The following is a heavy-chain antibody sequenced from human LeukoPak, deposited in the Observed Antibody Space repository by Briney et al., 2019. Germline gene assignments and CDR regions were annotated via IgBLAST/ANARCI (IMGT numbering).Heavy chain of an antibody. CDR2: IIPILGIA. CDR3: ARGYYGSGSYCDY. D-gene: IGHD3-10*01. CDR1: GGTFSSYA. J-gene: IGHJ4*02. Sequence: SVKVSCKASGGTFSSYAISWVRQAPGQGLEWMGRIIPILGIANYAQKFQGRVTITADKSTSTAYMELSSLRSEDTAVYYCARGYYGSGSYCDYWGQGTLVTVSS. V-gene: IGHV1-69*04.